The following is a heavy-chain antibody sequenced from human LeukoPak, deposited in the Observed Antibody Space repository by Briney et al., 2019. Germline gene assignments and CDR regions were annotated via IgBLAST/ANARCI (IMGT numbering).Heavy chain of an antibody. D-gene: IGHD5-18*01. CDR1: GLTFSSYR. CDR3: ARDREYSFFDY. V-gene: IGHV3-48*01. CDR2: ISSSSSTV. Sequence: GGSLRLSCAASGLTFSSYRMNWVRQAPGKGLEWVSYISSSSSTVYYADSVKGRFTISRDNAKNSLYLQMNSLRAEDTAVYYCARDREYSFFDYWGQGTLVTVSS. J-gene: IGHJ4*02.